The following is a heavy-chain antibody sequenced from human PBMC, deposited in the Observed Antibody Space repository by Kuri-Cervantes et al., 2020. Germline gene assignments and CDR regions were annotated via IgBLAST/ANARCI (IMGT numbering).Heavy chain of an antibody. Sequence: GGSLRLSCTVSGFTFSSYTMSWVRLAPGKGLEWVSSLGNSHDYIHYADSVKGRFTISRDNSRNFLYQQMNSLRPEDMAVYYCANDRGGSAWGQGTLVTVSS. CDR1: GFTFSSYT. CDR3: ANDRGGSA. J-gene: IGHJ5*02. D-gene: IGHD3-10*01. V-gene: IGHV3-21*01. CDR2: LGNSHDYI.